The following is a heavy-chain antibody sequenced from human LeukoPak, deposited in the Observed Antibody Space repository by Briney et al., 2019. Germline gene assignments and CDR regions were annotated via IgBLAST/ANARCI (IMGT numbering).Heavy chain of an antibody. CDR2: IYYSGRT. D-gene: IGHD1-26*01. CDR1: GGSFTDYF. CDR3: TRDRAHGTQDY. Sequence: PSETLSLTCTVSGGSFTDYFWGWIRQPPGKGLKWIGSIYYSGRTFYTPSLKNRVSISLDTSKGQFSLNLDSVTAADTAVYFCTRDRAHGTQDYWGQGTLVTVS. V-gene: IGHV4-39*07. J-gene: IGHJ4*02.